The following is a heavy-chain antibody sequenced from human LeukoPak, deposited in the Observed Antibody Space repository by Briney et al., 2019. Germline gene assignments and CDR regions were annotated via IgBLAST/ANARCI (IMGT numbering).Heavy chain of an antibody. CDR2: INPKSADP. D-gene: IGHD4/OR15-4a*01. CDR1: GYTFINYV. CDR3: ARDDGAYSYYNYLEV. V-gene: IGHV7-4-1*02. J-gene: IGHJ6*03. Sequence: ASVKVSCKASGYTFINYVINWVRQAPGQGLEWMGWINPKSADPTYAHALTGRFVFSLDTSINTAYLQISSLKAEDTAVYYCARDDGAYSYYNYLEVWGKGTPVTVSS.